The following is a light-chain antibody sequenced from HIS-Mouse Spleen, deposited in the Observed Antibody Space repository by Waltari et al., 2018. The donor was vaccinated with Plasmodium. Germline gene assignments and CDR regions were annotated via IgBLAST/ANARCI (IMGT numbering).Light chain of an antibody. Sequence: QAVLTQPSSLSASPGASASLTCTLRSGINVGTYRLSWYQQKPGSPPQYRLRYKSDSDKQQGSGVPSRFSGSKDASANAGILLISGLQSEDEADYYCMIWHSSAWVFGGGTKLTVL. CDR3: MIWHSSAWV. CDR1: SGINVGTYR. CDR2: YKSDSDK. J-gene: IGLJ3*02. V-gene: IGLV5-45*03.